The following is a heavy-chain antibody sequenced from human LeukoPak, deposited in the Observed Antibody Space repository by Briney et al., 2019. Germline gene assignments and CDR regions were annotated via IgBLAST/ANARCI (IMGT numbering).Heavy chain of an antibody. CDR3: ARLCWSFGLVKAHFDS. J-gene: IGHJ5*01. D-gene: IGHD3/OR15-3a*01. V-gene: IGHV4-39*01. CDR2: IYYNGNT. Sequence: SETLSLTCTVSGGSISSAGYYWAWIRQPPGKGLECIGTIYYNGNTYYNPSLKSRVTLSVDTSKSQFSLKLSSVTAADTAVYYCARLCWSFGLVKAHFDSWGQGTLVTVSS. CDR1: GGSISSAGYY.